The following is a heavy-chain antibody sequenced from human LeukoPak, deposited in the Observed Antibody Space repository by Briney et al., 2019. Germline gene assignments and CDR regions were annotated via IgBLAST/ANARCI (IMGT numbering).Heavy chain of an antibody. CDR3: AKGGYSSSSGDYYYMDV. D-gene: IGHD6-6*01. V-gene: IGHV3-30*18. J-gene: IGHJ6*03. CDR1: GFTFSSYG. Sequence: GGSLRLSCAASGFTFSSYGMHWVRQAPGKGLEWVAVISYDGSNKYYADSVKGRFTISRDNSKNTLYLQMNSLRAEDTAVYYCAKGGYSSSSGDYYYMDVWGKGTTVTVSS. CDR2: ISYDGSNK.